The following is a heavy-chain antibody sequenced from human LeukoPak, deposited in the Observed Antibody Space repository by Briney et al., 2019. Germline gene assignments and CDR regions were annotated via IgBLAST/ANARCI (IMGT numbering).Heavy chain of an antibody. CDR3: AREGAYCGGDCYSYYPYYMDV. V-gene: IGHV3-23*01. CDR2: ISGSGGNT. J-gene: IGHJ6*03. D-gene: IGHD2-21*02. Sequence: GGSLRLSCAASGFTFSSYAMSWVRQAPGKGLEGVSAISGSGGNTYYADSVKGRFTISRDNAKNSLYLQRNSLRAEDTAVYYCAREGAYCGGDCYSYYPYYMDVWGKGTTVTVSS. CDR1: GFTFSSYA.